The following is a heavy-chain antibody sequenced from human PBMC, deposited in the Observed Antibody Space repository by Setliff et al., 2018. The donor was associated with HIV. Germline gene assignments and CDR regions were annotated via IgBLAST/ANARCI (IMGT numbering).Heavy chain of an antibody. D-gene: IGHD3-10*01. CDR2: IYSSGST. CDR3: ARAYFGSGIYY. Sequence: LSLTCTVSGGSISSYYWSWIRHPPGKGLEWLGHIYSSGSTNYNPSLKSRVTISVDTSKNQFSLKLYSVTAADTAVYYCARAYFGSGIYYWGQGTLVTVSS. CDR1: GGSISSYY. V-gene: IGHV4-4*09. J-gene: IGHJ4*02.